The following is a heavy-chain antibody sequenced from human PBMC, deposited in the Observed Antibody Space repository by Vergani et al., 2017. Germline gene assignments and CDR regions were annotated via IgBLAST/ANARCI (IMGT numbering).Heavy chain of an antibody. CDR2: ISVYNGNT. D-gene: IGHD3-22*01. CDR1: GYTFTSYG. CDR3: ARDIHYYDSSGYYLRQSHFDY. Sequence: QVQLVQSGPEVKKPGASVKVSCKASGYTFTSYGISWVRQAPGQGLEWMGWISVYNGNTNYAQKLQGRVTMTTDTSTSTAYMELRSLRSDDTAVYYCARDIHYYDSSGYYLRQSHFDYWGQGTLVTVSS. J-gene: IGHJ4*02. V-gene: IGHV1-18*01.